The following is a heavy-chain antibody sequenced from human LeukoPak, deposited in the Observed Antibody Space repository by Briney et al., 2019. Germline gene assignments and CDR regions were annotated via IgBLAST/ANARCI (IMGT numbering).Heavy chain of an antibody. J-gene: IGHJ4*02. V-gene: IGHV3-23*01. Sequence: PGGSLRLSCAASGFTFSSYAMSWVRQAPGKGLEWVSAISGSGGSTYYADSVKGRFTISRDNSKNTLYLQMNSLRAEDTAVYYCAKVRGWGTARPIDYWGQGTLVTVSS. CDR3: AKVRGWGTARPIDY. CDR2: ISGSGGST. CDR1: GFTFSSYA. D-gene: IGHD6-6*01.